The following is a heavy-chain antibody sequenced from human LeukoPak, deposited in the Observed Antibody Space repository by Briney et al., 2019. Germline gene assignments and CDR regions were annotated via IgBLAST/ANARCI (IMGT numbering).Heavy chain of an antibody. D-gene: IGHD3-3*01. Sequence: GESLQISCQASGYSFSTYWTGWVRQMPGKGLEWMGIIYPGDSDTRYSPSFQGQVTISADKSISTAYLQWSSLKASDTAMYYCARAYYDFWSGYYTVFDYWGQGTLVTVSS. CDR1: GYSFSTYW. V-gene: IGHV5-51*01. CDR2: IYPGDSDT. J-gene: IGHJ4*02. CDR3: ARAYYDFWSGYYTVFDY.